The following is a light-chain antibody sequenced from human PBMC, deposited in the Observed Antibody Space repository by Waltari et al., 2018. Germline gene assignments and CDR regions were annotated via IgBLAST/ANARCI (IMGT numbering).Light chain of an antibody. CDR3: QHYVRLPAT. J-gene: IGKJ1*01. CDR1: QSVSRA. V-gene: IGKV3-20*01. Sequence: IVLTQSPGSLSSSPGERVTLSCRASQSVSRALAWYQQKPGQPPRLLICGASHRATGIPDRFSGSGSGTAFSLTISRLEPEDFAVYYCQHYVRLPATFGQGTKVEIK. CDR2: GAS.